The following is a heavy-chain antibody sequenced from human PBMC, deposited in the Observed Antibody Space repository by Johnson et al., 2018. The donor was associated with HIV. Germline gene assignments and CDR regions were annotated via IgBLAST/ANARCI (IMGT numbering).Heavy chain of an antibody. CDR3: ARASDAFDI. V-gene: IGHV3-30*02. CDR2: IRYDGSNK. Sequence: VQLVESGGGVVQPGRSLRLSCAASGFTFSRYGMHWVRQAPGKGLEWVAFIRYDGSNKYYVDSVKGRFTISRDNSKNTLYLQMKSLRAEDTAVYYCARASDAFDIWGQGTMVTVSS. J-gene: IGHJ3*02. CDR1: GFTFSRYG.